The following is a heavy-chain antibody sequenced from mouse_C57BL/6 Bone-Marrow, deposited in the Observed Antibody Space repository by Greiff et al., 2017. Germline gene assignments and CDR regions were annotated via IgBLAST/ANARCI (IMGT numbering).Heavy chain of an antibody. Sequence: EVKLMESGGDLVKPGGSLKLSCAASGFTFSSYGMSWVRQTPDKRLEWVATISSGGSYTYYPDSVKGRFTISRDNAKNTLYLQMSSLKSEDTAMYYCARRGYYGFAYWGQGTLVTVSA. CDR1: GFTFSSYG. CDR3: ARRGYYGFAY. CDR2: ISSGGSYT. V-gene: IGHV5-6*02. D-gene: IGHD2-3*01. J-gene: IGHJ3*01.